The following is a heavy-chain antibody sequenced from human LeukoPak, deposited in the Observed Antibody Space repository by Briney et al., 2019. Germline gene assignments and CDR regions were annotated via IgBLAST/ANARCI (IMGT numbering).Heavy chain of an antibody. CDR2: IYYSGST. D-gene: IGHD3-10*01. V-gene: IGHV4-39*07. CDR1: GDSISTSSYY. J-gene: IGHJ4*02. CDR3: AKVAKYYYGSETYFFFDH. Sequence: SETLSLTCTGSGDSISTSSYYWAWIRQPPGKGLEWIGSIYYSGSTNYNPSLKSRVTMSIDTSKNQFSLNLRSVTAADTAVYYCAKVAKYYYGSETYFFFDHWGQGTLVTVSS.